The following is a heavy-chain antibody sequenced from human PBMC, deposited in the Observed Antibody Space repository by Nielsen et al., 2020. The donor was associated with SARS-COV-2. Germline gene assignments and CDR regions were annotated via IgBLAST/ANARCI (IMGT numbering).Heavy chain of an antibody. CDR3: ARERMDTEGNYYYYGMDV. Sequence: GESLKISCAASGFIFSTYGMHWVRQAPGKGLEWVAVISDDGSNKYYTDSVKGRFTISRDNSKNTLYLQMNSLRAEDTAVYYCARERMDTEGNYYYYGMDVWGQGTTVTVSS. CDR2: ISDDGSNK. V-gene: IGHV3-30*03. D-gene: IGHD5-18*01. CDR1: GFIFSTYG. J-gene: IGHJ6*02.